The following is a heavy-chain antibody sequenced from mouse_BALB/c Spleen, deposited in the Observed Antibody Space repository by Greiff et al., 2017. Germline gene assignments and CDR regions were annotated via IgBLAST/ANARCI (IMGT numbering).Heavy chain of an antibody. Sequence: EVKLMESGPGLVKPSQSLSLTCTVTGYSITSDYAWNWIRQFPGNKLEWMGYISYSGSTSYNPSLKSRISITRDTSKNQFFLQLNSVTTEDTATYYCARKTMITTSYAMDYWGQGTSVTVSS. CDR3: ARKTMITTSYAMDY. CDR1: GYSITSDYA. D-gene: IGHD2-4*01. J-gene: IGHJ4*01. V-gene: IGHV3-2*02. CDR2: ISYSGST.